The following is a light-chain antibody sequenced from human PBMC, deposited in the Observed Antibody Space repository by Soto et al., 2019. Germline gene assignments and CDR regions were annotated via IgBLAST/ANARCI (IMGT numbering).Light chain of an antibody. Sequence: QLVLTQSPSASASLGASVTLTCTLSSGHSSYDIARHQQQPKKGPRYLMKLDSDGSHTKGDAITHRFSGSSSGAERYLTTSSLPSEEEAYYYCQTWGTGIHVVFGGGTKLTVL. CDR2: LDSDGSH. CDR3: QTWGTGIHVV. J-gene: IGLJ2*01. CDR1: SGHSSYD. V-gene: IGLV4-69*01.